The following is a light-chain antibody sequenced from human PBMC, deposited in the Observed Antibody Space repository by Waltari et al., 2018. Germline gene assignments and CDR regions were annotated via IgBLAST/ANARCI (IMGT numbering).Light chain of an antibody. CDR2: GAY. Sequence: IVLTQYPGTLSLSTGERATLSCRASQSVNTYLAWYQQKPGQAPRLLIYGAYTRAAGIPDRVSGSGFGTDFSLTISRLEAEDFAVYYCQHHVRLPATFGQGTKVEIK. V-gene: IGKV3-20*01. CDR3: QHHVRLPAT. J-gene: IGKJ1*01. CDR1: QSVNTY.